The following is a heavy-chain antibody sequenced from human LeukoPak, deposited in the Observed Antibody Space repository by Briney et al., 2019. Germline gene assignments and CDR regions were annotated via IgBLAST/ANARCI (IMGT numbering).Heavy chain of an antibody. J-gene: IGHJ5*02. D-gene: IGHD2/OR15-2a*01. CDR3: ARAIEGWSDP. CDR1: GGTFSSYA. V-gene: IGHV1-69*04. CDR2: IIPIFGIA. Sequence: SVKVSCKASGGTFSSYAISWVRQAPGQGLEWMGRIIPIFGIANYAQKFQGRVTITADKSTSTAYMELSSLRSEDTAVYYCARAIEGWSDPWGQGTLVTVSS.